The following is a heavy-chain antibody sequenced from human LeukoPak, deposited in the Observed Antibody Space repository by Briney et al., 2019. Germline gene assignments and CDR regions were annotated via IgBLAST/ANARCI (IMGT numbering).Heavy chain of an antibody. CDR3: ARDISSSSGWYRGRDNWFDP. J-gene: IGHJ5*02. V-gene: IGHV4-34*01. D-gene: IGHD6-19*01. CDR1: GGSFSGYY. CDR2: INHSGST. Sequence: SSETLSLTCAVYGGSFSGYYWSWIRQPPGKGLEWIGEINHSGSTNYNPSLKSRVTISVDTSKNQFSLKLSSVTAADTAVYYCARDISSSSGWYRGRDNWFDPWGQGTLVTVSS.